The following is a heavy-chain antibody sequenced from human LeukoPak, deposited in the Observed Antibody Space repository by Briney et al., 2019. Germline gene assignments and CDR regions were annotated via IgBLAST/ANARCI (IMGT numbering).Heavy chain of an antibody. CDR2: IYYSGST. D-gene: IGHD6-19*01. CDR1: GGSISSYY. V-gene: IGHV4-59*12. Sequence: SETLSLTCTVSGGSISSYYWSWIRRPPGKGLEWIGYIYYSGSTNYNPSLKSRVTISVDTSKNQFSLKLSSVTAADTAVYYCARDSAGYYYYGMDVWGQGTTVTVSS. J-gene: IGHJ6*02. CDR3: ARDSAGYYYYGMDV.